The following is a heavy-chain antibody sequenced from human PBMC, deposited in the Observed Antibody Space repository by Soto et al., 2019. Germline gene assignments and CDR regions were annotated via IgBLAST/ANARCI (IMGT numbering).Heavy chain of an antibody. CDR1: GFTFSSFT. CDR2: ISSSGSYI. Sequence: GVSLRLSCAGSGFTFSSFTMDWVRQSPGKGLEWVSSISSSGSYIYYADSVKGRFTISRDNAKNSLYLQMNSLRAEDKALYYCARAQTDVAVTPGAMAYWGPGTLVTVSS. J-gene: IGHJ4*02. V-gene: IGHV3-21*01. CDR3: ARAQTDVAVTPGAMAY. D-gene: IGHD2-2*01.